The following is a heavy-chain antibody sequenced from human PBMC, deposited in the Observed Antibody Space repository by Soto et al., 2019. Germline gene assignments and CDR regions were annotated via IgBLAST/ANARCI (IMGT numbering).Heavy chain of an antibody. CDR3: ARGASKYDILTGYPSPLEY. Sequence: SETLSLTCAVYGGSFSGYYWSWIRQPPGKGLEWIGEINHSGSTNYNPSLKSRVTITVDTSKNQFSIKLNSVTAADTAVYFCARGASKYDILTGYPSPLEYWGQGTLVTVSS. J-gene: IGHJ4*02. D-gene: IGHD3-9*01. CDR1: GGSFSGYY. V-gene: IGHV4-34*01. CDR2: INHSGST.